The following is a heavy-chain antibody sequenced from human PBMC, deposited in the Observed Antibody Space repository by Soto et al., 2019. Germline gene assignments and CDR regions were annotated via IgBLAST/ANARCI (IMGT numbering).Heavy chain of an antibody. D-gene: IGHD5-18*01. CDR2: ISSSSSYI. CDR3: ARDMTPDTAMPYDAFDI. V-gene: IGHV3-21*01. CDR1: GFTFSSYS. J-gene: IGHJ3*02. Sequence: PGGSLRLSCAASGFTFSSYSMNWVRQAPGKGLEWVSSISSSSSYIYYADSVKGRFTISRDNAKNSLYLQMNSLRAEDTAVYYCARDMTPDTAMPYDAFDIWGQGTMVTVSS.